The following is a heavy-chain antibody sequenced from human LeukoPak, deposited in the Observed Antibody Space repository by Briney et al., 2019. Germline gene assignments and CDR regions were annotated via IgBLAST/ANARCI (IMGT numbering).Heavy chain of an antibody. V-gene: IGHV3-21*01. D-gene: IGHD1-26*01. Sequence: GGSLRLSCAASGFTFSSYSMNWVRQAPGKGLEWVSSISSSSSYIYYADSVKGRFTISRDNAKNSLYLQMNSLRAEDTAVYYCAKFDADYIGSYSYYYYMDVWGKGTTVTVSS. CDR3: AKFDADYIGSYSYYYYMDV. CDR2: ISSSSSYI. J-gene: IGHJ6*03. CDR1: GFTFSSYS.